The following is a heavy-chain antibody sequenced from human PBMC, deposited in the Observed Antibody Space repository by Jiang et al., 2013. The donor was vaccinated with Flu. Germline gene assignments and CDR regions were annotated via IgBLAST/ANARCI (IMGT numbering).Heavy chain of an antibody. J-gene: IGHJ6*04. CDR1: GFTFSIYA. CDR2: MSYDGNNK. D-gene: IGHD6-19*01. CDR3: ARDKGGWSSYYYYGMDV. V-gene: IGHV3-30-3*01. Sequence: RLSCAASGFTFSIYAMYWVRQAPGKGLEWVAGMSYDGNNKYYADSVKGRIHHLQRQFQEHAVSANVNSLRVEDTAVYYCARDKGGWSSYYYYGMDVWG.